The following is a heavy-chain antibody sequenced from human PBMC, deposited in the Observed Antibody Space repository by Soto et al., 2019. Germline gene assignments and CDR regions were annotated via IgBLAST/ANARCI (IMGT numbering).Heavy chain of an antibody. D-gene: IGHD6-13*01. J-gene: IGHJ6*02. V-gene: IGHV1-3*01. Sequence: ASVKVSCKASGYTFTSYAMHWVRQAPGQRLEWMGWINAGNGNTKYSQKFQGRVTITRDTSASTAYMELSSLRSDDTAVYYCARDYSSSWGPYYYYGMDVWGQGTTVTVSS. CDR2: INAGNGNT. CDR3: ARDYSSSWGPYYYYGMDV. CDR1: GYTFTSYA.